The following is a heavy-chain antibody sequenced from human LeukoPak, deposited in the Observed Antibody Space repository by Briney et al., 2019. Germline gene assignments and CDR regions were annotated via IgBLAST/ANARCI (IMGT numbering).Heavy chain of an antibody. CDR1: GGSFSGYY. Sequence: PSETLSLTCAVYGGSFSGYYWSWIRQPPGKGLEWIGEINHSGSTNYNPSLKSRVTISVDTSKNQFSLKLSSVTAADTAVYYCARTPTVTTSSLSFDYWGQGTLVTVSS. J-gene: IGHJ4*02. V-gene: IGHV4-34*01. D-gene: IGHD4-17*01. CDR3: ARTPTVTTSSLSFDY. CDR2: INHSGST.